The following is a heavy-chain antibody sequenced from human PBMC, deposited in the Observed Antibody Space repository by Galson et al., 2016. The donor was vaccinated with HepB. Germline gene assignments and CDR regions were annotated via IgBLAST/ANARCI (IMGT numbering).Heavy chain of an antibody. CDR1: GGSIISSTYY. CDR3: ARGDNPDYGDYASAYYYMDV. V-gene: IGHV4-39*01. J-gene: IGHJ6*03. Sequence: ETLSLTCTVSGGSIISSTYYWGWIRQPPGKGLEWIGSIYYSGNTYYKLSLKSRVTLSVDTSKNQFSLNLSSVTAADTAVYYCARGDNPDYGDYASAYYYMDVWGKGTTVTVSS. D-gene: IGHD4-17*01. CDR2: IYYSGNT.